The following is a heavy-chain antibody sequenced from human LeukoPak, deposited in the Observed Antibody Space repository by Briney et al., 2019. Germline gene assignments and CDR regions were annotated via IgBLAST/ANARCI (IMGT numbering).Heavy chain of an antibody. CDR3: ARVGPSSASMTPAYGMDV. V-gene: IGHV3-20*04. D-gene: IGHD2/OR15-2a*01. CDR2: INWNGGST. Sequence: PGGSLRLSCAASGFTFDDYGMSWVRQAPGKGLEWVSGINWNGGSTGYADSVKGRFTISRDNAKNSLYLQMNSLRAEDTALYYCARVGPSSASMTPAYGMDVWGQGTTVTVS. J-gene: IGHJ6*02. CDR1: GFTFDDYG.